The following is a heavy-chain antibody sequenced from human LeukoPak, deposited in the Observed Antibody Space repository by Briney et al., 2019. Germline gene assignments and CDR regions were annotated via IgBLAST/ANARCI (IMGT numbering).Heavy chain of an antibody. D-gene: IGHD3-9*01. CDR2: ISYDGSNK. J-gene: IGHJ4*02. CDR3: AREPYTHYDILTGYFAGGFFDY. Sequence: GGSLRLSCAASGFTFSSYAMHWVRQAPGKGLEWVAVISYDGSNKYYADSVKGRFTISRDNSKNTLYLKMNSLRAEDTAVYYCAREPYTHYDILTGYFAGGFFDYWGQGTLVTVSS. V-gene: IGHV3-30*04. CDR1: GFTFSSYA.